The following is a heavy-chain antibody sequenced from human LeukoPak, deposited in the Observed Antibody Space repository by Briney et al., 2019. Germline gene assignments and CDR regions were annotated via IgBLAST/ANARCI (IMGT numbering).Heavy chain of an antibody. CDR2: IKEDGSQK. Sequence: GGSLRLSCVVSGFSLSNYWMSWVRQAPGKGLEWVANIKEDGSQKSYVDSVKGRFTISRDNAKNSLSLQMNSLTAEDTAVYYCGGVGNWNDREDYWGQGTLVTVSS. D-gene: IGHD1-1*01. CDR1: GFSLSNYW. V-gene: IGHV3-7*01. CDR3: GGVGNWNDREDY. J-gene: IGHJ4*02.